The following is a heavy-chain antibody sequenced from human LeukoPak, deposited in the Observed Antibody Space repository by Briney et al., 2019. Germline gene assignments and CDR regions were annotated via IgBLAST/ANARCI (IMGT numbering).Heavy chain of an antibody. CDR1: GFTFSSYA. CDR3: AKGHGSSGWLLFDS. J-gene: IGHJ4*02. V-gene: IGHV3-23*01. D-gene: IGHD6-19*01. CDR2: ISGSGGST. Sequence: PGGSLRLSCAASGFTFSSYAMSWVRQAPGRGLEWVSDISGSGGSTYYADSVKGRLTISRDNSKNTLYLQMNSLRAEDTAIYYCAKGHGSSGWLLFDSWGQGTLVTVSS.